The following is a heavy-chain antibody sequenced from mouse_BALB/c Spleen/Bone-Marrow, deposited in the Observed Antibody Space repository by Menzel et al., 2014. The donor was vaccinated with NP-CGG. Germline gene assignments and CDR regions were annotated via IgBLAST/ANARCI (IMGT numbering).Heavy chain of an antibody. CDR1: GYTFTDYN. CDR3: ARSSYFDY. J-gene: IGHJ2*01. V-gene: IGHV1S29*02. CDR2: IHPFNGGT. Sequence: EVKVVESGPELVKSGTSVKISCKASGYTFTDYNMHCVKQSHGKSLEWIGYIHPFNGGTDYNQKFKSKATMTVDKSSSTEYMELRNLTSEDSAVYYCARSSYFDYWGQGTTLTVSS. D-gene: IGHD1-1*01.